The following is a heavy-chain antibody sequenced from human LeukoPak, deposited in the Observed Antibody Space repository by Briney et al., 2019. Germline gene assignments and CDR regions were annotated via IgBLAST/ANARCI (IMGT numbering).Heavy chain of an antibody. V-gene: IGHV3-48*03. J-gene: IGHJ6*02. CDR1: RFTFSSYE. CDR2: ISSNGSTI. Sequence: GGSLRLSCAASRFTFSSYELNWVRQAQGKGLEWVSYISSNGSTIYYTDSVKGRFTISRDNAKNSLYLQMNSLRAEDTAVYYCARDGSGWPYYYYGMDVWGQGSTVTVSS. CDR3: ARDGSGWPYYYYGMDV. D-gene: IGHD6-19*01.